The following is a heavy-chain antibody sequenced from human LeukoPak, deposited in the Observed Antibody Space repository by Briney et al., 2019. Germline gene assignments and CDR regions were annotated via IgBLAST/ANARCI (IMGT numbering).Heavy chain of an antibody. Sequence: SETLSLTCTVSGGSISSGSYYWSWIRQPAGKGLEWIGRIYTSGSTNYNPSLKSRVTISVDTSKNQFSLRLSSVTAADTAVYYCASVITMVRGVIRDFDYWGQGTWSPSPQ. J-gene: IGHJ4*02. D-gene: IGHD3-10*01. CDR3: ASVITMVRGVIRDFDY. CDR2: IYTSGST. CDR1: GGSISSGSYY. V-gene: IGHV4-61*02.